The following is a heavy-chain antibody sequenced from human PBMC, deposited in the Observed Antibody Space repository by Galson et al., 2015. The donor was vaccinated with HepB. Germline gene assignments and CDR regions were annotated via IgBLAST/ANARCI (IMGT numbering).Heavy chain of an antibody. D-gene: IGHD3/OR15-3a*01. CDR1: GFTFSAYG. CDR2: ICSDGTSE. Sequence: SLRLSCAASGFTFSAYGMHWVRQAPGKGLEWVAVICSDGTSEYYADSVKGRFTISRDNSKNTLYLQLNSLRAEDTAGYYCARPYRPDECDFLIEYWGRGTLVTVSS. CDR3: ARPYRPDECDFLIEY. V-gene: IGHV3-33*01. J-gene: IGHJ4*02.